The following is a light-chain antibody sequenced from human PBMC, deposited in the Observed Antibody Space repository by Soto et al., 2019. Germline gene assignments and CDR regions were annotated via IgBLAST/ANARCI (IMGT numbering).Light chain of an antibody. CDR3: SSFTSTSTLVV. Sequence: QSALTQPASVSGSPGQSITISCTGSSSDVGDYDFVSWYQQHPGKAPKLIIYEVSDRPSGVSNRFSGSKSGNTASLTISGLQAEDDAHYYYSSFTSTSTLVVFGGGTQLTVL. CDR2: EVS. J-gene: IGLJ2*01. V-gene: IGLV2-14*01. CDR1: SSDVGDYDF.